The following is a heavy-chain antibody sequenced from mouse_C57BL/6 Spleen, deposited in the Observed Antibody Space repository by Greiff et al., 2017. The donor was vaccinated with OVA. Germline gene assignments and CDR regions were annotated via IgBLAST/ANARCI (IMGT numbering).Heavy chain of an antibody. Sequence: EVKLQESGGDLVKPGGSLKLSCAASGFTFSSYGMSWVRQTPDKRLEWVATISSGGSYTYYPDSVKGRFTISRDNAKNTLYLQMSSLKSEDTAMYYCARHGTTVVADFDYWGQGTTLTVSS. CDR1: GFTFSSYG. CDR3: ARHGTTVVADFDY. CDR2: ISSGGSYT. J-gene: IGHJ2*01. V-gene: IGHV5-6*01. D-gene: IGHD1-1*01.